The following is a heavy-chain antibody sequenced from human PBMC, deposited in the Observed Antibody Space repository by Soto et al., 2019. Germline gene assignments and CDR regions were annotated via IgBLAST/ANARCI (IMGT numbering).Heavy chain of an antibody. Sequence: VQLVESGGGVVQPGRSLRLSCAASGFTFSDYAMHWVRQAPGKGLGWVAVVSHDGRNTHYADSVKGRFTISRDSSKNTVSLEMTSLRAADTAVYYCAKGRRQWLVTSDFNYWGQGALVTVSS. CDR1: GFTFSDYA. CDR2: VSHDGRNT. V-gene: IGHV3-30*18. J-gene: IGHJ4*02. CDR3: AKGRRQWLVTSDFNY. D-gene: IGHD6-19*01.